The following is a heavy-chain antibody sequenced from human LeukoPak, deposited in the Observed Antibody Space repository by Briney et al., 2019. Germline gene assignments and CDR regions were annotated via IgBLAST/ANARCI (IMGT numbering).Heavy chain of an antibody. CDR3: ARAIGDIVVVPAWFDY. D-gene: IGHD2-2*01. V-gene: IGHV3-21*01. J-gene: IGHJ4*02. Sequence: GGSLRLSCAASGFTFSSYGMHWVRQAPGKGLEWVSSISSSSSYIYYADSVKGRFTISRDNAKNSLYLQMNSLRAEDTAVYYCARAIGDIVVVPAWFDYWGQGTLVTVSS. CDR2: ISSSSSYI. CDR1: GFTFSSYG.